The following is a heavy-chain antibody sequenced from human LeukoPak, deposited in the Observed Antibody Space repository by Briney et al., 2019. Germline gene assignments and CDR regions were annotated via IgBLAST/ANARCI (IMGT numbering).Heavy chain of an antibody. J-gene: IGHJ4*02. CDR2: FNPNSGGT. CDR3: ARGGCSGGSCYGDY. V-gene: IGHV1-2*02. CDR1: GYTFTGYY. D-gene: IGHD2-15*01. Sequence: ASVKVSCKASGYTFTGYYMHWVRQAPGQGLEWMGWFNPNSGGTNYAQKFQGRVTMTRDTSISTAYMELSRLRSDDTAVYYCARGGCSGGSCYGDYWGQGTLVTVSS.